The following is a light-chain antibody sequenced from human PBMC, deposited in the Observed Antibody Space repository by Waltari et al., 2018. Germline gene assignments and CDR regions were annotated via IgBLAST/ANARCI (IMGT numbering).Light chain of an antibody. V-gene: IGKV3-20*01. CDR2: AAS. J-gene: IGKJ2*01. Sequence: FLTQAPDTLSLSPGESATLSCRASQSVSRSRLAWYQHKPGQAPRLLMYAASTRATGIPDRFSGSGSGTDFSLSISRVEPEDFAVYYCQQYSSSVMYTFGQGTKLEIK. CDR1: QSVSRSR. CDR3: QQYSSSVMYT.